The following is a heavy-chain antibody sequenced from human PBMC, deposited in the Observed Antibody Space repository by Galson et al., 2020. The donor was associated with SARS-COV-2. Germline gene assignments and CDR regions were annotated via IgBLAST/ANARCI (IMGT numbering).Heavy chain of an antibody. CDR1: GGSITSGDYY. V-gene: IGHV4-30-4*01. D-gene: IGHD3-3*01. Sequence: SETLSLTCTVSGGSITSGDYYWTWIRHSPGEGLEWIGYISYSGRTYYNMSLRSRVVISRDTSKNQFSLKLSSVTAADTAMYYCAKKVTGITVFGVSDAWFDPWGQGTLVSVSS. J-gene: IGHJ5*02. CDR2: ISYSGRT. CDR3: AKKVTGITVFGVSDAWFDP.